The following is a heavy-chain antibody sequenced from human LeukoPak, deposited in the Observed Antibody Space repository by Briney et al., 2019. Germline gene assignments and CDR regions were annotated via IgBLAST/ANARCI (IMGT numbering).Heavy chain of an antibody. V-gene: IGHV1-18*01. J-gene: IGHJ5*02. CDR1: GYTFTSYG. D-gene: IGHD6-13*01. CDR2: ISAYSGNT. CDR3: ARDFFSSSFPVWWFDP. Sequence: ASVKVSCKASGYTFTSYGINWVRQAPGQGLEWMGWISAYSGNTNYAQKLQGRVTMTTDTSTSTVYMELSSLRSEDTAVYYCARDFFSSSFPVWWFDPWGQGTLVTVSS.